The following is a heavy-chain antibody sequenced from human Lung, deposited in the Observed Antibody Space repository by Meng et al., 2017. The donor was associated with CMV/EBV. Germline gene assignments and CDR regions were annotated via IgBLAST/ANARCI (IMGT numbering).Heavy chain of an antibody. D-gene: IGHD5-12*01. CDR1: GFRIDDYG. Sequence: WGSLCLSCASSGFRIDDYGMTWVRQGAGKGLEWVYGINWSGASIGYADTVSGRFIICRDNVREALYLHMNNLRAGDTAVYYCAKVHWLPRSKNTYRYFAMDVWGQGTTVTVSS. V-gene: IGHV3-20*04. J-gene: IGHJ6*02. CDR2: INWSGASI. CDR3: AKVHWLPRSKNTYRYFAMDV.